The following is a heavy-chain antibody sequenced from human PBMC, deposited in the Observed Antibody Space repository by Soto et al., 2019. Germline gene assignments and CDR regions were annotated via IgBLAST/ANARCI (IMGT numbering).Heavy chain of an antibody. J-gene: IGHJ6*02. CDR3: ASAKTVTTFDYGMDV. V-gene: IGHV1-18*01. CDR1: GYTFTSYG. CDR2: ISAYNGNT. D-gene: IGHD4-17*01. Sequence: QVQLVQSGAEVKKPGASVKVSCKASGYTFTSYGISWVRQAPGQGLEWMGWISAYNGNTNYAQKLQGRVTMTTDTSTSTAYMELRSLRADDTSVYYCASAKTVTTFDYGMDVWGQGTTVTVSS.